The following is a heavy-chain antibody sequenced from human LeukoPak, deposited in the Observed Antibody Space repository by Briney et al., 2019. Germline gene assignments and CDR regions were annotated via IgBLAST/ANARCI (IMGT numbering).Heavy chain of an antibody. CDR2: IKQDGGVK. Sequence: PGGSLRLSCSASGFTFSSHWMSWVRQAPRKGPEWVANIKQDGGVKQYVDSVKGRFTVSRDNAENSLYLQMDSLRVEDTAVYFCARTDTRSLGYFDFWGQGTLVTVSS. J-gene: IGHJ4*02. CDR3: ARTDTRSLGYFDF. CDR1: GFTFSSHW. D-gene: IGHD1-26*01. V-gene: IGHV3-7*01.